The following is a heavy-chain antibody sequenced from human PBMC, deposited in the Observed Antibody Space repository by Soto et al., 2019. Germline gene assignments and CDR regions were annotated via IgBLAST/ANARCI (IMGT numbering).Heavy chain of an antibody. V-gene: IGHV1-69*12. J-gene: IGHJ4*02. Sequence: QVQLVQSGAEVKKPGSSVKVSCKASGGTFSSYAISWVRQAPGQGLEWMGGIIPIFGTANYAQKFQGRVTITADESTSTAYMELSSLRSEDTSVYYCARDHPAGSGWYPSAYWGQGTLVTVSS. CDR3: ARDHPAGSGWYPSAY. CDR1: GGTFSSYA. CDR2: IIPIFGTA. D-gene: IGHD6-19*01.